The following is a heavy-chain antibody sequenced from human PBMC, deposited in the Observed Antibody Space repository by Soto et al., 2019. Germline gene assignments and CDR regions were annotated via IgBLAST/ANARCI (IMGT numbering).Heavy chain of an antibody. Sequence: QVQLQETGPGLVKPSETLSLTCTVSGGSVSSGSYYWSWIRQPPGKGLEWIGYIYSSGSTNYNPPLESRVTIAVDTPKNRFSLKLSSVTAADAAVYYCARDSDGFWSNCWGQGTLVTVSS. D-gene: IGHD3-3*01. CDR2: IYSSGST. CDR3: ARDSDGFWSNC. J-gene: IGHJ4*02. V-gene: IGHV4-61*01. CDR1: GGSVSSGSYY.